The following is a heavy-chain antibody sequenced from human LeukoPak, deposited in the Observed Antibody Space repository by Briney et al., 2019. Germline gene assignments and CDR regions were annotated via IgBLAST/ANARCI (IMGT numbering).Heavy chain of an antibody. CDR3: ARDPPTYYDFWSGYYTSNWFDP. J-gene: IGHJ5*02. Sequence: GGSLRLSCAASGFTFSSYSMNWVRQAPGKGLEWVSYISSSSSTIYYADSVKGRFTISRDKAKNSLYLQMNSLRAEDTAVYYCARDPPTYYDFWSGYYTSNWFDPWGQGTLVTVSS. V-gene: IGHV3-48*01. D-gene: IGHD3-3*01. CDR1: GFTFSSYS. CDR2: ISSSSSTI.